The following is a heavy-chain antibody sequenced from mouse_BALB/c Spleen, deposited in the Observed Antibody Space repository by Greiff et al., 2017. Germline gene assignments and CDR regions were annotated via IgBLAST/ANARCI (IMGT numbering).Heavy chain of an antibody. CDR1: GFTFNTYA. CDR3: VREFITTVVATGRMDY. CDR2: IRSKSNNYAT. V-gene: IGHV10-1*02. J-gene: IGHJ4*01. D-gene: IGHD1-1*01. Sequence: EVMLVESGGGLVQPKGSLKLSCAASGFTFNTYAMNWVRQAPGKGLEWVARIRSKSNNYATYYADSVKDRFTISRDDSQSMLYLQMNNLKTEDTAMYYCVREFITTVVATGRMDYWGQGTSVTVSS.